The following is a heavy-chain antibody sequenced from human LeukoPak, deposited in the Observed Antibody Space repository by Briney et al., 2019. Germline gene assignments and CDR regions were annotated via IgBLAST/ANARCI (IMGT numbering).Heavy chain of an antibody. CDR1: GYTFINYF. Sequence: ASVKVSCKASGYTFINYFIHWVRQAPGQGLEWMGRINPRSGSTNHAQKFQGRITMTRDTSTSTVYMQLSSLRSEDAAVYYYARDLSQPSCSGGSCYHLFDPWGQGTLVTVSS. V-gene: IGHV1-46*01. D-gene: IGHD2-15*01. J-gene: IGHJ5*02. CDR3: ARDLSQPSCSGGSCYHLFDP. CDR2: INPRSGST.